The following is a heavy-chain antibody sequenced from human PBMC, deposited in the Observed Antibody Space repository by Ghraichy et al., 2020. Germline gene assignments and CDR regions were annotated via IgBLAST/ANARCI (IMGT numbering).Heavy chain of an antibody. D-gene: IGHD2-2*01. CDR1: GFTFSSYG. J-gene: IGHJ4*02. CDR3: ARERDCSSTSCPFDY. Sequence: GGSLRLSCAASGFTFSSYGMHWVRQAPGKGLEWVAVIWYDGSNKYYADSVKGRFTISRDNSKNTLYLQMNSLRAEDTAVYYCARERDCSSTSCPFDYWGQGTLVTVSS. CDR2: IWYDGSNK. V-gene: IGHV3-33*01.